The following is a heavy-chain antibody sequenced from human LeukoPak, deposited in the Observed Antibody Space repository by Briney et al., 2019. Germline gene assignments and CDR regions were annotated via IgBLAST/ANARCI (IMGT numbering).Heavy chain of an antibody. CDR1: GYKFISYA. CDR2: INTDTGNP. V-gene: IGHV7-4-1*02. CDR3: ARGSPKQWLKPDDYYYYGMDV. D-gene: IGHD6-19*01. Sequence: ASVKVSCKGSGYKFISYAMNWVRQAPGQGPEWMGWINTDTGNPTYARGFTGQYVFSVDTSVTTAYLQINSLRTEDTAVYYCARGSPKQWLKPDDYYYYGMDVWGQGTTVTVSS. J-gene: IGHJ6*02.